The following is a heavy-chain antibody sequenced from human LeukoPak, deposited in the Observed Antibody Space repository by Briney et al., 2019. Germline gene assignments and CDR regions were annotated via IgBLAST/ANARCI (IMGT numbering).Heavy chain of an antibody. D-gene: IGHD6-19*01. CDR2: IYHSGST. Sequence: SETLSLTCTVSGYSISSGYYWGWIRQPPGKGLEWIGSIYHSGSTNYNPSLKSRVTISVDTSKNQFSLKLSSVTAADTAVYYCARDRYNNGWYRAFDIWGQGTMVTVSS. CDR3: ARDRYNNGWYRAFDI. CDR1: GYSISSGYY. V-gene: IGHV4-38-2*02. J-gene: IGHJ3*02.